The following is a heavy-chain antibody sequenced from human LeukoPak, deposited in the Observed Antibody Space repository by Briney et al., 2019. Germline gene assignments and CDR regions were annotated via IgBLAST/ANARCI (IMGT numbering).Heavy chain of an antibody. CDR2: IVVGSGNT. CDR1: GFTFPSSG. D-gene: IGHD6-6*01. J-gene: IGHJ6*02. Sequence: GASVKVSCKASGFTFPSSGVQWVRQARGQRLEWIGWIVVGSGNTNYAQKFQERGTITRDMSTTTAYMELSSLRSEDTAVYYCAAVGWEYSSSPLPMDVWGQGTTVTVSS. CDR3: AAVGWEYSSSPLPMDV. V-gene: IGHV1-58*01.